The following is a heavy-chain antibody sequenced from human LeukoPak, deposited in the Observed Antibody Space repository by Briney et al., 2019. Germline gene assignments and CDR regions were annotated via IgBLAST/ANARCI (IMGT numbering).Heavy chain of an antibody. V-gene: IGHV4-59*08. Sequence: SETLSLTRTVSGGSISSYYWSWIRQPPGKGLEWIGYIYYIGSTSYNPSLKSRVTISVDTPKGQFSLNLNSVTAADTAVYYCARGYCRGGSCHFDYWGQGTLVTVSS. J-gene: IGHJ4*02. CDR3: ARGYCRGGSCHFDY. CDR2: IYYIGST. D-gene: IGHD2-15*01. CDR1: GGSISSYY.